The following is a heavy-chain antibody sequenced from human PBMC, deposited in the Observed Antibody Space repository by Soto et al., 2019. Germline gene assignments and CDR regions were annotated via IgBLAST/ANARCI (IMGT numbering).Heavy chain of an antibody. D-gene: IGHD3-9*01. V-gene: IGHV3-7*03. J-gene: IGHJ6*02. CDR2: IRQDGSEK. CDR1: GFTFSSYW. CDR3: ARDRGYYDILTGYSPGSRCYGMDV. Sequence: EVQLVESGGGLVKPGGSLRLSCAASGFTFSSYWRSWVRQAPGKGLEWVANIRQDGSEKYYVDSVKGRFTISRDNAKNSLYLQMNSLRAEDTAVYYCARDRGYYDILTGYSPGSRCYGMDVWGQGTTVTVSS.